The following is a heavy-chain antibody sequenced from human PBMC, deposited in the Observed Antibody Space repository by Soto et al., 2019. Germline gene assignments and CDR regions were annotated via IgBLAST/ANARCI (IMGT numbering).Heavy chain of an antibody. CDR2: ISSSGSTI. CDR3: ATTGHSAPFYYYYYGMDV. CDR1: GFTFSSYE. V-gene: IGHV3-48*03. D-gene: IGHD4-17*01. J-gene: IGHJ6*02. Sequence: PGGSLRLSCAASGFTFSSYEMNWVRQAPGKGLEWVSYISSSGSTIYYAASVKGRFTISRDNAKNSLYLQMNSLRAEDTAVYYCATTGHSAPFYYYYYGMDVWGQGTTVTVSS.